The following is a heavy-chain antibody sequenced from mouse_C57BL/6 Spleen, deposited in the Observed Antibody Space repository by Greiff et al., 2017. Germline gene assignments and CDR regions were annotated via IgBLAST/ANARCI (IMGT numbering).Heavy chain of an antibody. CDR1: GYSITSGYY. V-gene: IGHV3-6*01. CDR2: ISYDGSN. J-gene: IGHJ2*01. CDR3: ARDGYYGSSYLY. D-gene: IGHD1-1*01. Sequence: VQLKESGPGLVKPSQSLSLTCSVTGYSITSGYYWNWLRQFPGNKLEWMGYISYDGSNNYNPSLKNRISITRDTSKNQFFLKLNSVTTEDTATYYCARDGYYGSSYLYWGQGTTLTVSS.